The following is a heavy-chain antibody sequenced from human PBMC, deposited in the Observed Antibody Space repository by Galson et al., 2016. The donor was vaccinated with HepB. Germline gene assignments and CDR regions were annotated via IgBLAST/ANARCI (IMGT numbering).Heavy chain of an antibody. D-gene: IGHD5-24*01. CDR3: ARDVNYRFDS. CDR1: GYSFTING. J-gene: IGHJ5*01. V-gene: IGHV1-18*01. Sequence: SVKVSCKASGYSFTINGISWVRQAPGQGLEWMGWISAHSGNTNYAQNFKGRVTMSTDTSTSTAYMELRSLRSDDTAVYFCARDVNYRFDSWGQGTLVIVSA. CDR2: ISAHSGNT.